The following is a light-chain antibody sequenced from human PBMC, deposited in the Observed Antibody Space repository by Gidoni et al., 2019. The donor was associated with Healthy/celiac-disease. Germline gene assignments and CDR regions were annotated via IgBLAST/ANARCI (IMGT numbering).Light chain of an antibody. CDR3: QQYDYLPST. Sequence: DIQMTQSPSSLSASVGDRVTITCQASQDISNYLNWYQQKPGKAPKLLIYDASNLETGVPSRFSGSGSGTDFTFTISSLQAEDIATYYCQQYDYLPSTFGGGTKVEIK. V-gene: IGKV1-33*01. J-gene: IGKJ4*01. CDR2: DAS. CDR1: QDISNY.